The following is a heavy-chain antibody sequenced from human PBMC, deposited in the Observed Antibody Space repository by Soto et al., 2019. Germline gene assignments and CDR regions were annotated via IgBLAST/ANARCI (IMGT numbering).Heavy chain of an antibody. V-gene: IGHV2-26*01. D-gene: IGHD3-3*01. CDR3: ARTGDFWWFDP. CDR2: IFSNDEK. Sequence: QVTLKESGPVLVKPTETLTLTCTVSGFSLSNARMGVSWIRQPPVKALEWLAHIFSNDEKSYSTSLKSRLTISKDTSKIQVVLTMTNMDPVDTATYYCARTGDFWWFDPWGQGTLVTVSS. CDR1: GFSLSNARMG. J-gene: IGHJ5*02.